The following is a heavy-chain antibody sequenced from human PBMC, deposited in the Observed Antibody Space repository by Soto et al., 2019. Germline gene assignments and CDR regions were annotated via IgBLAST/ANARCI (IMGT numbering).Heavy chain of an antibody. CDR1: GFTFGGYW. V-gene: IGHV3-7*01. Sequence: GIPRLSCAASGFTFGGYWMSWARPAPGKGRAGLASEKMDGIEKKYVDYENARFTMSRDNSKDTLYMQMDSMIGEDTAVYYCASYSGYGSGAAVNHYLDYWGQGTLVTVSS. D-gene: IGHD3-10*01. J-gene: IGHJ4*02. CDR3: ASYSGYGSGAAVNHYLDY. CDR2: EKMDGIEK.